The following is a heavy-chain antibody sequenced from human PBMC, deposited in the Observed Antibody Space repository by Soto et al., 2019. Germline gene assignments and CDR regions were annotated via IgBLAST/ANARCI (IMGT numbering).Heavy chain of an antibody. J-gene: IGHJ6*02. Sequence: PGGALKNSRKGSGYSFTNFWFGRVRQMAGKRLEGMGIIYPSDSDTRYSPSFQGQFTISADKSISTAYLQWSSLKASDTAMYYCAIPYYYDSSGYYESSYGMDVWGQGTTVTVSS. CDR3: AIPYYYDSSGYYESSYGMDV. CDR2: IYPSDSDT. CDR1: GYSFTNFW. V-gene: IGHV5-51*01. D-gene: IGHD3-22*01.